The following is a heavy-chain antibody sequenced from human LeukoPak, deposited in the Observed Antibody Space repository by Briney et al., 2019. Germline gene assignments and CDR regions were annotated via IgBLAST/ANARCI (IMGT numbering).Heavy chain of an antibody. CDR1: GFTFSSYA. V-gene: IGHV3-48*04. CDR2: ISSSSSTI. D-gene: IGHD2-15*01. CDR3: ARDRGVAATPFDFDY. J-gene: IGHJ4*02. Sequence: PGGSLRLSCAASGFTFSSYAMSWVRLAPGKGLEWVSYISSSSSTIYYADSVKGRFTISRDNAKNSLYLQMNSLRAEDTAVYYCARDRGVAATPFDFDYWGQGTLVTVSS.